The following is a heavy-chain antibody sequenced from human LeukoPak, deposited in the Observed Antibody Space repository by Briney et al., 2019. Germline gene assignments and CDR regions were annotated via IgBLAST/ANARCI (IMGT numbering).Heavy chain of an antibody. Sequence: GGSLRLSCAASGFTFSSYWMSWVRQAPGKGLEWVANIKQDGSEKYYVDSVKGRFTISRDNAKNSLYLQMNSLRAEDTAVYYCARALIFGVPGAFDIWGQGTMVTVSS. CDR3: ARALIFGVPGAFDI. D-gene: IGHD3-3*01. V-gene: IGHV3-7*01. J-gene: IGHJ3*02. CDR2: IKQDGSEK. CDR1: GFTFSSYW.